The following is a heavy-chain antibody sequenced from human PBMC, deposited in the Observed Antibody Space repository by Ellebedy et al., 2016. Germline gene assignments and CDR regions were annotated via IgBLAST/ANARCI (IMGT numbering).Heavy chain of an antibody. Sequence: GESLKISXAPSGFTFSAHAMTWVRQAPGKGLEWVSSISSNGNYIYYADSVRGRFTLSRDNAETSLYLQMDSLRVEDTAVYYCARRVANSFDFWGQGTLVTVSS. J-gene: IGHJ4*02. CDR3: ARRVANSFDF. CDR1: GFTFSAHA. D-gene: IGHD5-12*01. V-gene: IGHV3-21*01. CDR2: ISSNGNYI.